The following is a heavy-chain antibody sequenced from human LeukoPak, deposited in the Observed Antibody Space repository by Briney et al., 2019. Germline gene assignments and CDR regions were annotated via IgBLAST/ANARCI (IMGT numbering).Heavy chain of an antibody. CDR1: RGSISSYY. Sequence: SLSLTCTVSRGSISSYYWSWIRQPPGKALEWLARIDWDDDKYYSTSLKTRLTISKDTSKNQVVLTMTNMDPVDTATYYCARRVGGDRFDYWGQGTLVTVSS. J-gene: IGHJ4*02. CDR2: IDWDDDK. D-gene: IGHD1-26*01. V-gene: IGHV2-70*11. CDR3: ARRVGGDRFDY.